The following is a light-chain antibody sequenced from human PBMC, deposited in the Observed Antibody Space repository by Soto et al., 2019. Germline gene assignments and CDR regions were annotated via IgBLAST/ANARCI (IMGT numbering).Light chain of an antibody. V-gene: IGLV1-40*01. J-gene: IGLJ1*01. Sequence: VLTQPPSVSGAPGQRVTISCTGSTSNIGAGYDVHWYQQLPGTTPKLLIYGSSRRPSGVPDRFSGFKSGTSASLAITGLQAEDEADYYCQSSDGDLNMFVFGAGTKVTVL. CDR3: QSSDGDLNMFV. CDR2: GSS. CDR1: TSNIGAGYD.